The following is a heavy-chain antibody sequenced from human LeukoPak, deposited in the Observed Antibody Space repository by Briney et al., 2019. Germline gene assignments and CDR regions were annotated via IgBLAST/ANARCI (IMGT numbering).Heavy chain of an antibody. J-gene: IGHJ4*02. Sequence: GGSLRLSCAVSGFTFDSYWMGWVRQAPEKGLEWVASIKQDGSEKYYLDSVKGRFTISRDNAKNSVYLQMDSLRAEDTAVYYCARGSSGRYFQFIDYWGQGTQVTVSS. D-gene: IGHD1-26*01. V-gene: IGHV3-7*01. CDR1: GFTFDSYW. CDR3: ARGSSGRYFQFIDY. CDR2: IKQDGSEK.